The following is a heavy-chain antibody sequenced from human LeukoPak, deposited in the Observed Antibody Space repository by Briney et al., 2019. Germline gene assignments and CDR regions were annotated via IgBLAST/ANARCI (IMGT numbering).Heavy chain of an antibody. Sequence: GRSLRLSCAASGFTFSSYAMHWVRQAPGKGLEWVAVISYDGSNKYYADSVKGRFTISRGNSKNTLYLQMNSLRAEDTAVYYCARVDSDYGANPIDYWGQGTLVTVSS. D-gene: IGHD4-17*01. CDR3: ARVDSDYGANPIDY. CDR2: ISYDGSNK. J-gene: IGHJ4*02. CDR1: GFTFSSYA. V-gene: IGHV3-30-3*01.